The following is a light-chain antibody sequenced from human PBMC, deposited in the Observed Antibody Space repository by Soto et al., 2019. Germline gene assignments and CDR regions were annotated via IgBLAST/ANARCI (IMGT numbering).Light chain of an antibody. Sequence: QSVLTQPASVSGSPGQSSTIFCTGTSSDVGSYNLVSWYQQHPGKAPKLMIYEVSKRPSGVSNRFSGSKSGNTASLAISGLQAEDEADYYCCSYAGSSTPYVFGTGTKVTVL. CDR3: CSYAGSSTPYV. J-gene: IGLJ1*01. CDR2: EVS. CDR1: SSDVGSYNL. V-gene: IGLV2-23*02.